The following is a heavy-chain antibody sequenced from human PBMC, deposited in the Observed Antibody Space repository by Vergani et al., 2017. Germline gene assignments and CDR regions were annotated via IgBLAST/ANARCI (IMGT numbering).Heavy chain of an antibody. Sequence: QVQLVQSGAEVKKPGASVKVSCKASGYTFTSYGISWVRQAPGQGLEWMGWISAYNGNTNYAQKLQGRVTMTTDTSTSTAYMELSSLRSDDTAVYSCARAVYDCWSGYYLPSGDYGMDVWGQGTTVTVSS. J-gene: IGHJ6*02. CDR3: ARAVYDCWSGYYLPSGDYGMDV. CDR1: GYTFTSYG. V-gene: IGHV1-18*01. D-gene: IGHD3-3*01. CDR2: ISAYNGNT.